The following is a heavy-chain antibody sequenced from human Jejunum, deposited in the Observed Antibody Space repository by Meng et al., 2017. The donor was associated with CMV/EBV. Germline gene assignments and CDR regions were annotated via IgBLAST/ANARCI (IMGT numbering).Heavy chain of an antibody. Sequence: SGGSLTSSYVSWIRQPPGKGLEWIGYRYYSETAYYSPSLRSRVTISADTTKNQFSLRLTSVTAADTAVYFCASTLYPVPFLNYFDPWGQGTLVTVSS. J-gene: IGHJ5*02. V-gene: IGHV4-59*01. CDR3: ASTLYPVPFLNYFDP. CDR1: GGSLTSSY. D-gene: IGHD2-2*02. CDR2: RYYSETA.